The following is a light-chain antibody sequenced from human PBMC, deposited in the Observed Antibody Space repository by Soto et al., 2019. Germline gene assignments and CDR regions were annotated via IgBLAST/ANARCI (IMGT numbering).Light chain of an antibody. CDR1: SSDVGGYNY. CDR2: GVS. Sequence: QSALTQPASVSGSPGQSITISCTGTSSDVGGYNYVSWYQQHPDKAPKLMIYGVSNRPSGVSNRFSGSKSGNTASLTISGLQAEDEADDYCSSYTGSTTIVLFGGGTKLTVL. J-gene: IGLJ2*01. V-gene: IGLV2-14*01. CDR3: SSYTGSTTIVL.